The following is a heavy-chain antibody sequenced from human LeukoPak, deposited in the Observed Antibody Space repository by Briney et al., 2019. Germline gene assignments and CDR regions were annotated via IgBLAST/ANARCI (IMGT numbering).Heavy chain of an antibody. CDR1: GYTFTGYY. CDR3: AGYCGGGSCADS. J-gene: IGHJ4*02. Sequence: ASVKVSCKASGYTFTGYYMHWVRQAPGQGLEWMGWISPNSGGTNYAQKFQGRVTMTRDTSISTAYMELSRLRSDDTAVYYCAGYCGGGSCADSWGQGTLVTVSS. V-gene: IGHV1-2*02. CDR2: ISPNSGGT. D-gene: IGHD2-15*01.